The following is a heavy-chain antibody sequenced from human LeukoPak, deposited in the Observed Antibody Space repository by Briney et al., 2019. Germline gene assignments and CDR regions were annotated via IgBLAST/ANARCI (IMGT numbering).Heavy chain of an antibody. CDR1: NASISSNTYY. CDR3: ATYKYDYVWGNQHFDY. J-gene: IGHJ4*02. V-gene: IGHV4-39*07. CDR2: INYRGST. Sequence: PSETLSLTCTVSNASISSNTYYRAWNRQPPGKGLEYIGCINYRGSTYYNPSLKSRVTLSVDTSKNQFSLKLNSVTAADTAVYYCATYKYDYVWGNQHFDYWGQGTLVAVSS. D-gene: IGHD3-16*01.